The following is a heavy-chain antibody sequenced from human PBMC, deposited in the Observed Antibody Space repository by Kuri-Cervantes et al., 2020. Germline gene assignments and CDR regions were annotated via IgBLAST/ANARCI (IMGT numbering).Heavy chain of an antibody. CDR3: ARAGYYYDSSGYYCPY. V-gene: IGHV3-30*02. CDR1: GSTFSSYG. D-gene: IGHD3-22*01. CDR2: IRSDGSNK. J-gene: IGHJ4*02. Sequence: GESLKISCAASGSTFSSYGMHWVRQAPGKGLEWVAFIRSDGSNKYCADSVKGRFTISRDNSENTLYLQMNSLRAEDTAVYYCARAGYYYDSSGYYCPYWGQGTLVTVSS.